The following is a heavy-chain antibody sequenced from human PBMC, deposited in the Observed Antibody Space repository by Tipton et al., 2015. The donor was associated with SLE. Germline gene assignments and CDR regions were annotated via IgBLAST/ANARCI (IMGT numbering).Heavy chain of an antibody. V-gene: IGHV1-18*01. CDR1: GYTFTSYG. CDR3: AAQYSGSDNWFDP. D-gene: IGHD1-26*01. CDR2: ISAYNGNT. Sequence: QLVQSGAEVKKPGASVKVSCKASGYTFTSYGISWVRQAPGQGLEWMGWISAYNGNTNYAQKFQGRVTITADESTSTAYMELSSLRSEDTAVYYCAAQYSGSDNWFDPWGQGTLVTVSS. J-gene: IGHJ5*02.